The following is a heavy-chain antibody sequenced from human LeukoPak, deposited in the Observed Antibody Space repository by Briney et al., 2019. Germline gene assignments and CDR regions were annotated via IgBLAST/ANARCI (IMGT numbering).Heavy chain of an antibody. J-gene: IGHJ4*02. Sequence: GGSLRLSCAASGFTFSNYAMSWVRQAPGKGLEWVSAISGSGDNTYYADSVKGRFTVSRDNSKNTLYVQMNSLRAEDTAVYYCAKLGSSTSSKDYWGQGTLVTVSS. CDR3: AKLGSSTSSKDY. D-gene: IGHD2-2*01. V-gene: IGHV3-23*01. CDR2: ISGSGDNT. CDR1: GFTFSNYA.